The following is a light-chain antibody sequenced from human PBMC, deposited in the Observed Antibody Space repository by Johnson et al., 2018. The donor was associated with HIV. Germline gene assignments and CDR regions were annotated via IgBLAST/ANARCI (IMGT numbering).Light chain of an antibody. Sequence: HSVLTQPPSVSAAPGQKVTISCSGSSSNIGNNYVSWYQHLPGTAPKLLIYDNNKPPSGIPDRFSGSKSGTSATLGITGLQTGDEADYYCGTWDSGLSAVYVCGTGTKVTVL. CDR3: GTWDSGLSAVYV. CDR2: DNN. V-gene: IGLV1-51*01. CDR1: SSNIGNNY. J-gene: IGLJ1*01.